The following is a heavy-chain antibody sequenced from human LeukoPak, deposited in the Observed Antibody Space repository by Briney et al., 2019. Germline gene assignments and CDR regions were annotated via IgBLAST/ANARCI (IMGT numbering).Heavy chain of an antibody. CDR1: GGSITSSSYY. D-gene: IGHD3-9*01. V-gene: IGHV4-39*01. CDR2: VYYSGST. Sequence: PSETLSLTCTVSGGSITSSSYYWGWIRQPPGKGLEWIGSVYYSGSTYYNPSLKSRVTMSVDTSKNQFSLKLSSVTAADTAVYYCARPYYDILTGYFYAFDIWGQGTMVTVSS. CDR3: ARPYYDILTGYFYAFDI. J-gene: IGHJ3*02.